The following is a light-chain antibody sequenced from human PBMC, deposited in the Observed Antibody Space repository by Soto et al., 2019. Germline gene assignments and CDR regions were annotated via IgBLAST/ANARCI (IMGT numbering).Light chain of an antibody. CDR1: QSVLYSSNNKNY. J-gene: IGKJ2*01. CDR3: QQYYSTPYT. Sequence: DIVMTRSPDSLAVSLGERATINCKSSQSVLYSSNNKNYLAWYQQKPGQPPKLLIYWASTRESGVPDRFSGSGSVTDFTLTISSLQAEDVAVYYCQQYYSTPYTFGQGTKLEIK. V-gene: IGKV4-1*01. CDR2: WAS.